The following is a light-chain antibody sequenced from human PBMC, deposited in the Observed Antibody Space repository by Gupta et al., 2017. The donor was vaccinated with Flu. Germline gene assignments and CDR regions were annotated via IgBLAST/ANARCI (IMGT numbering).Light chain of an antibody. Sequence: EIVMTQSPATLSVSPGERITLSCRASQSVSRNVAWYQQKPGQAPRRLIYGASTRATGGPARCSGSGVGTEFNLTISSRQSEDFEVYYCQQESKGHPLYTFGQGTKLEIK. CDR1: QSVSRN. CDR3: QQESKGHPLYT. V-gene: IGKV3-15*01. CDR2: GAS. J-gene: IGKJ2*01.